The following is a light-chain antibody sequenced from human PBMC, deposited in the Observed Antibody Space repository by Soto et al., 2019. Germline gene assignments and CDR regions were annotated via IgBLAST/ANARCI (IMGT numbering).Light chain of an antibody. CDR3: QQSYSTPYT. J-gene: IGKJ2*01. V-gene: IGKV1-39*01. Sequence: DIQMNQSPSSLATSVGDRVTITCRASQTISTYLNWYQQIPGKAPNLLISAASTLQSGVPSRFSGSGSGTHFTLTISSLQPEDFATYYCQQSYSTPYTFGQGTKLEI. CDR1: QTISTY. CDR2: AAS.